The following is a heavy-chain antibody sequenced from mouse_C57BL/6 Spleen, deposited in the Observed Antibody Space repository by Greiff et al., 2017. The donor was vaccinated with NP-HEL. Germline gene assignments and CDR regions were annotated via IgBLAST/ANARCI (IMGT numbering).Heavy chain of an antibody. Sequence: QVHVKQSGAELVKPGASVKISCKASGYAFSSYWMNWVKQRPGKGLEWIGQIYPGDGDTNYNGKFKGKATLTADKSSSTAYMQLSSLTSEDSAVYFCARWDDYGWYFDVWGTGTTVTVSS. CDR1: GYAFSSYW. CDR3: ARWDDYGWYFDV. V-gene: IGHV1-80*01. J-gene: IGHJ1*03. CDR2: IYPGDGDT. D-gene: IGHD1-1*01.